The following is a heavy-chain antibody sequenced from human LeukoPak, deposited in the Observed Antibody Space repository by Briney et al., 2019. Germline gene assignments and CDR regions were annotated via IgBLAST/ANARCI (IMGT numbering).Heavy chain of an antibody. CDR1: GGSISSGDYY. CDR3: ASSRRYYYGSSGYYAFDI. V-gene: IGHV4-30-4*08. Sequence: SETLSLTCTVSGGSISSGDYYWSWIRQPPGKGLEWIGYIYYSGSTYYNPSLKSRVTISVDTSEIHFSLKLCSVTAADTALYYCASSRRYYYGSSGYYAFDIWGQGTMVTVSS. J-gene: IGHJ3*02. D-gene: IGHD3-22*01. CDR2: IYYSGST.